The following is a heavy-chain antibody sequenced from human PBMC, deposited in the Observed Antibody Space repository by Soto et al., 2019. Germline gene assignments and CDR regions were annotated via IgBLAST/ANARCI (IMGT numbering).Heavy chain of an antibody. V-gene: IGHV4-39*01. CDR1: GGSISSSTYY. CDR3: ARRMVRGTWDY. J-gene: IGHJ4*02. D-gene: IGHD3-10*01. Sequence: SETLSLTCSVSGGSISSSTYYWGWIRQPPGKGLEWIGSIYYSGDTYYNPPLKSRLTISVDTSKRQFSLKLSSVTAADTAVYYCARRMVRGTWDYWGQGTLVTVSS. CDR2: IYYSGDT.